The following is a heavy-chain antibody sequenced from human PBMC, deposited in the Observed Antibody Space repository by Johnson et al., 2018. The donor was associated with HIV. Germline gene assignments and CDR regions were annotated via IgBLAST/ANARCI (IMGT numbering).Heavy chain of an antibody. CDR3: ATRHQLVPGAFDI. D-gene: IGHD6-13*01. Sequence: VQLVESGGGLVQPGGSLRLSCAASGFTVSSNYMSWVRQAPGKGLEWVSVIFTVGDVYYADSVKGRFTISRDNSKNSLYLQMNSLRAGDTAVYYCATRHQLVPGAFDIWGQGTMVTVSS. J-gene: IGHJ3*02. V-gene: IGHV3-66*01. CDR2: IFTVGDV. CDR1: GFTVSSNY.